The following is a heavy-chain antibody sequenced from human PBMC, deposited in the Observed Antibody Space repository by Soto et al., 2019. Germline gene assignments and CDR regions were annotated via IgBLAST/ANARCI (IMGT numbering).Heavy chain of an antibody. Sequence: SETLSLTCTVSGGSITSVDYYWIWIRQPPGKGLEWIGYIYYSGSTYYNPSLKSRITMSADTSKNQLSLNLSSVTAADTAVYYCARNYEYYYDSSASFSRPFHYWGQGILVTVPQ. J-gene: IGHJ4*02. D-gene: IGHD3-22*01. CDR1: GGSITSVDYY. CDR2: IYYSGST. V-gene: IGHV4-30-4*01. CDR3: ARNYEYYYDSSASFSRPFHY.